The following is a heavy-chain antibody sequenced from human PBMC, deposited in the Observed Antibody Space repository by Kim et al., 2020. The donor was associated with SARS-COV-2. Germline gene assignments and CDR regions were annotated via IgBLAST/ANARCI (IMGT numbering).Heavy chain of an antibody. CDR3: AKDLLYVPGRGYFDS. CDR2: IWYDGSNK. V-gene: IGHV3-33*06. CDR1: GFTFSSYG. J-gene: IGHJ4*02. Sequence: GGSLRLSCAASGFTFSSYGMHWVRQAPGKGLEWVAVIWYDGSNKYYADSVKVRFTISRANSKNTLFLQMDSLRVDDTAVYYCAKDLLYVPGRGYFDSWGQGVVVTVSA. D-gene: IGHD3-10*01.